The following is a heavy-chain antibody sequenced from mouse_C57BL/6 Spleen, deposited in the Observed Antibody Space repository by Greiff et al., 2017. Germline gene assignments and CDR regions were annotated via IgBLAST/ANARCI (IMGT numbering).Heavy chain of an antibody. D-gene: IGHD2-4*01. V-gene: IGHV1-82*01. CDR2: IYPGDGDT. CDR3: AAYYDCGAWFAY. J-gene: IGHJ3*01. Sequence: QVQLQQSGPELVKPGASVKISCKASGYAFSSSWMNWVKQRPGKGLEWIGRIYPGDGDTNYNGKFKGKATLTADKASSTAYVQLSSRTSEDSAVYFCAAYYDCGAWFAYWGQGTLVTVSA. CDR1: GYAFSSSW.